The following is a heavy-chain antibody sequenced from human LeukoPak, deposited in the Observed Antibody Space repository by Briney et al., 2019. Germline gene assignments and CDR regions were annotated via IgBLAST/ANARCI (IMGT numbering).Heavy chain of an antibody. D-gene: IGHD3-10*01. CDR2: IKQDGSEK. J-gene: IGHJ3*02. V-gene: IGHV3-7*02. CDR3: ASSSSLLWFGEDAFDI. CDR1: GFIFSNYW. Sequence: GGSLRLSCSASGFIFSNYWMSWVRQAPGKGLEWVANIKQDGSEKYYVDSVKGRFTISRDNAKNSLYLQMNSLRAEDTAVYYCASSSSLLWFGEDAFDIWGQGTMVTVSS.